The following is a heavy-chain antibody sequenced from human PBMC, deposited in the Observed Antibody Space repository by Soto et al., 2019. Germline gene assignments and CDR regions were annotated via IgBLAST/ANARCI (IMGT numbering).Heavy chain of an antibody. Sequence: EGQLVESGGGLVQPGGSLRLSCAASGFTVSSKYMSWVRQAPGKGLDWVSLIQRGGSTYYAGSVKGRFTISRDNSENTLFLQMNSLSVEDTAVYDCTRDDVHWSGGRCYAVPMDVWGKGTPLTVSA. D-gene: IGHD2-15*01. CDR2: IQRGGST. CDR3: TRDDVHWSGGRCYAVPMDV. J-gene: IGHJ6*04. V-gene: IGHV3-66*01. CDR1: GFTVSSKY.